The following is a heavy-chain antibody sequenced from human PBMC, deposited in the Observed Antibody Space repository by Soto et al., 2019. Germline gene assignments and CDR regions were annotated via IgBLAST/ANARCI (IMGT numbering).Heavy chain of an antibody. D-gene: IGHD6-25*01. CDR2: ISTGGGST. CDR1: GFTFSSHG. J-gene: IGHJ4*02. Sequence: GGSLRLSCAASGFTFSSHGMSWVRQAPGKGLEWVSGISTGGGSTDYADSVKGRFTISRDNSKNTLHLQMKSLRAEDTAVYYCARSREIIASAGSFDYWGQGTLVTSPQ. V-gene: IGHV3-23*01. CDR3: ARSREIIASAGSFDY.